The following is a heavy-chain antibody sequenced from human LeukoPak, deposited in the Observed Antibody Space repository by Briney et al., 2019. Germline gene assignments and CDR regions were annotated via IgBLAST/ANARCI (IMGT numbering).Heavy chain of an antibody. CDR3: ARSSGSYRPFDS. D-gene: IGHD1-26*01. Sequence: GGSLRLSCATSGFTFSSYEMNWVRQAPGKGLEWVSHISDGGGTIHYADSVKGRFTISRDDAKYSLYPQMNSLRVEDTALYYCARSSGSYRPFDSWGRGTLVTVSS. V-gene: IGHV3-48*03. CDR2: ISDGGGTI. CDR1: GFTFSSYE. J-gene: IGHJ4*02.